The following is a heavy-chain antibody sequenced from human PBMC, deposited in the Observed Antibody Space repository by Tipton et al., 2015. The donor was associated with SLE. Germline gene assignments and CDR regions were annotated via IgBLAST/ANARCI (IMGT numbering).Heavy chain of an antibody. CDR2: AYSADNT. J-gene: IGHJ4*02. CDR3: ARHPNWGYFDY. CDR1: GFTGRTAY. V-gene: IGHV3-53*01. D-gene: IGHD7-27*01. Sequence: SLRLSCAASGFTGRTAYMSWVRQAPGKGPEWVSVAYSADNTYYADSVKGRFTISRDNSKNTLYLEMKSLRVEDTGVYYCARHPNWGYFDYWGQGTLVTVSS.